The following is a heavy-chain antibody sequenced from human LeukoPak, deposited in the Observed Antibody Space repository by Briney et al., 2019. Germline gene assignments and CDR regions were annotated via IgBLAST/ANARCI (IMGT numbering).Heavy chain of an antibody. J-gene: IGHJ4*02. CDR3: ARGHVRLARPYDY. D-gene: IGHD3-9*01. V-gene: IGHV4-34*01. CDR1: GGSLSGAY. CDR2: INHTGSP. Sequence: SETLSLTCTVQGGSLSGAYWTWIRQPPGKGLEWIGEINHTGSPNYNPSFKSRVTMSAHTPKNQFSLNLTSVTAADTALYYCARGHVRLARPYDYWGQGTPVTVSS.